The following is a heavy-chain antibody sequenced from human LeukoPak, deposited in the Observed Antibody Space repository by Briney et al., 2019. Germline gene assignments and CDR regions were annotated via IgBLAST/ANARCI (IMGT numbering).Heavy chain of an antibody. J-gene: IGHJ4*02. CDR1: GFSFGSYW. CDR3: VRGAPFDF. CDR2: IQSDGSST. V-gene: IGHV3-74*01. Sequence: PGGSLRLSCAASGFSFGSYWMHWVRRAPGKGLVWVSRIQSDGSSTGYADSVRGRFTISRDNAKNMLFLQMNSLRAEDTAIYYCVRGAPFDFWGQGTLVTVSS.